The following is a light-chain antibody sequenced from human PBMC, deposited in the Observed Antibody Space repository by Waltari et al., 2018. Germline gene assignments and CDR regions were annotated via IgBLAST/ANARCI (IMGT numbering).Light chain of an antibody. CDR3: QTGGHGTWV. Sequence: QLVLTQSPSASASLGASVRLTCTLSSGHSSNIIAWHQQQPEKGPRYLMKVNSDGSHRKGDEIPDRFSGSSSGAERYLTISSLQSEDEADYYCQTGGHGTWVCGGGTNLTVL. V-gene: IGLV4-69*01. CDR2: VNSDGSH. J-gene: IGLJ3*02. CDR1: SGHSSNI.